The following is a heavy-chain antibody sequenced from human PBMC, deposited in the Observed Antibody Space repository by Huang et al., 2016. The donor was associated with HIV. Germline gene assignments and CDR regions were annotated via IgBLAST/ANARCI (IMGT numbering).Heavy chain of an antibody. J-gene: IGHJ5*02. CDR1: GGSISSSSYY. D-gene: IGHD3-3*01. V-gene: IGHV4-39*01. CDR3: ARRGYDFWSRFDP. Sequence: QLQLQETGPGLVKPSETLSLTCTVSGGSISSSSYYWGWIRQPPGKGLEWIGSIYYRGGTYYNPSLKSRVTISVDTSKNQFSLRLSSVTAADTAVYYCARRGYDFWSRFDPWGQGTLVTVSS. CDR2: IYYRGGT.